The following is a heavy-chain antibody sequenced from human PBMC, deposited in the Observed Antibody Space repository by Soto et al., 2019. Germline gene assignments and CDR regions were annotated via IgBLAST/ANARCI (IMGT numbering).Heavy chain of an antibody. V-gene: IGHV4-4*07. Sequence: SETLSLTCTVSGGSISSYYWSWIRQPAGKGLEWIGRIYISGSTNYNPSLKSRVSMSVDTSKNQFSLRLSSVTAADTAVYYCARARIAVEDYFDYWGRGTLVTVSS. CDR2: IYISGST. J-gene: IGHJ4*02. CDR1: GGSISSYY. CDR3: ARARIAVEDYFDY. D-gene: IGHD6-19*01.